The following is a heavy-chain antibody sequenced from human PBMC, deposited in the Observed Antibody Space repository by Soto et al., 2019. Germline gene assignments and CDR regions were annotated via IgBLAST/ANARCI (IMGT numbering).Heavy chain of an antibody. CDR3: ARTTYYYGSGSLGGAFDI. CDR2: IDPSDSYT. V-gene: IGHV5-10-1*01. Sequence: PGESLKISCKGSGYSFISYWISWVRQMPGKGLEWMGRIDPSDSYTNYSPSFQGHVTISADKSISTAYLQWSSLKASDTAMYYCARTTYYYGSGSLGGAFDIWGQGTMVTVSS. D-gene: IGHD3-10*01. CDR1: GYSFISYW. J-gene: IGHJ3*02.